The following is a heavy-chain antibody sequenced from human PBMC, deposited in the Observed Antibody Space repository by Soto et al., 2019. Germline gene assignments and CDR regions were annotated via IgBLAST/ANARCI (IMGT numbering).Heavy chain of an antibody. CDR2: IIPVFDTV. Sequence: QEQLVQSGAEVKKSGSSVKVSCKDTGGLFSSYAVSWVRQAPGQGLEWMGGIIPVFDTVYYAQKFQGRVTITADESTNTAYMELGSLRSEDTAMYYCARGGSGYVWFEFWGQGTLVTVSS. V-gene: IGHV1-69*01. J-gene: IGHJ4*02. D-gene: IGHD3-22*01. CDR3: ARGGSGYVWFEF. CDR1: GGLFSSYA.